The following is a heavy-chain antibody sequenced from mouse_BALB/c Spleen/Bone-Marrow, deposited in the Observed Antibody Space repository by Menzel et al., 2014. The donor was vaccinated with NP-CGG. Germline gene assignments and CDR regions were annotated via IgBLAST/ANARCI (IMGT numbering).Heavy chain of an antibody. J-gene: IGHJ4*01. CDR1: GYSITSDYA. Sequence: EVHLVESGPGLVKPSRSLSLTCTVTGYSITSDYAWNWIRQFPGNTLEWMGYISYSGSTIYNPSPKSRISFTRDTSRNQFFLQLNSVTTEDTATYYCARGTLRGALDYWGQGTSVTVSS. D-gene: IGHD2-14*01. CDR2: ISYSGST. CDR3: ARGTLRGALDY. V-gene: IGHV3-2*02.